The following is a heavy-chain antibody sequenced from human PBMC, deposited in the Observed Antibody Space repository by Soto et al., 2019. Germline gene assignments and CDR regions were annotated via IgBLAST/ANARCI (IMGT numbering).Heavy chain of an antibody. CDR1: GFTFSSYG. CDR3: AKDRPFNNGSGSYYIGYYFDY. J-gene: IGHJ4*02. CDR2: ISYDGSNK. V-gene: IGHV3-30*18. Sequence: GGSLRLSCAASGFTFSSYGMHWVRQAPGKGLEWVAVISYDGSNKYYADSVKGRFTISRDNSKNTLYLQMNSLRAEDTAVYCCAKDRPFNNGSGSYYIGYYFDYWGQGTLVTVSS. D-gene: IGHD3-10*01.